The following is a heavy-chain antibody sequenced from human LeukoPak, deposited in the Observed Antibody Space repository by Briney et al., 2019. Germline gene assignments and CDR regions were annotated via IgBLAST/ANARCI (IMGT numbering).Heavy chain of an antibody. CDR1: GFTFSSYS. CDR2: ISSSSSYI. D-gene: IGHD4-17*01. Sequence: GGSLRLSCAASGFTFSSYSMNWVRQAPGKGLEWVSSISSSSSYIYYADSVKGRFTISRDNAKNSLYLQMNSLRAEDTALYYCAKDMKFDATVANSFDYWGQGTLVTVSS. V-gene: IGHV3-21*04. J-gene: IGHJ4*02. CDR3: AKDMKFDATVANSFDY.